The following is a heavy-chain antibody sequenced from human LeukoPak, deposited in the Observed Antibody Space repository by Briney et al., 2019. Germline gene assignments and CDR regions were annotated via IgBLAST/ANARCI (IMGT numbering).Heavy chain of an antibody. CDR3: AKFGDSSGFSVYFDY. D-gene: IGHD6-19*01. Sequence: GGSLRLSCAASGFTFSSYAMSWVRQAPGQGLEWVSAISGSGGSTYYADSVKGRFTISRDNSKNTLYLQMNSLRAEDTAVYYCAKFGDSSGFSVYFDYWGQGTLVTVSS. J-gene: IGHJ4*02. CDR1: GFTFSSYA. CDR2: ISGSGGST. V-gene: IGHV3-23*01.